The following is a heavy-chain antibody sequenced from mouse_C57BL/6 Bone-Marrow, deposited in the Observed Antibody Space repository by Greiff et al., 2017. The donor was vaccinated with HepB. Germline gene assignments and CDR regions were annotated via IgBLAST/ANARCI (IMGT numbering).Heavy chain of an antibody. CDR3: ARWGFYYYGSSYFYFDY. J-gene: IGHJ2*01. Sequence: EVQVVESGPELVKPGDSVKISCKASGYSFTGYFMNWVMQSHGKSLEWIGRINPYNGDTFYNQKFKGKATLTVGKSSSTAHMELRSLTSEDSAVYYCARWGFYYYGSSYFYFDYWGQGTTLTVSS. D-gene: IGHD1-1*01. CDR1: GYSFTGYF. V-gene: IGHV1-20*01. CDR2: INPYNGDT.